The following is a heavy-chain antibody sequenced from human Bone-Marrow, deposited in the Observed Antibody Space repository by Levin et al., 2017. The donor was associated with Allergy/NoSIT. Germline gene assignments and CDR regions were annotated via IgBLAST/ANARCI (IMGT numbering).Heavy chain of an antibody. CDR1: GYTFSDFY. CDR2: INSHGGST. V-gene: IGHV1-2*02. Sequence: ASVKVSCKASGYTFSDFYIHWVRQAPGQGLEWMGWINSHGGSTSYAQKFQGRVTMTRDTSSTTVYMELSRLTSGDTADYYCAISCTSNDCPYLYYIYKMDVWGKGTTVTVSS. D-gene: IGHD2-8*01. CDR3: AISCTSNDCPYLYYIYKMDV. J-gene: IGHJ6*03.